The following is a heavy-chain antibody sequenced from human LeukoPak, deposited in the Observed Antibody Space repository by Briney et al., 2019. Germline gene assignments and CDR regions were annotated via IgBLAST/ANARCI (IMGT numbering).Heavy chain of an antibody. J-gene: IGHJ4*02. Sequence: ASVKVSCKASGYTFSSSDINWVRQATGQGLEWMGWINPNSGNTGCAQKFQGRITMTRNNSISTAYMELSSLRSEDTAIYYCTTYYHDSSGYRTPKYWGQGTLVTVSS. CDR2: INPNSGNT. CDR3: TTYYHDSSGYRTPKY. D-gene: IGHD3-22*01. CDR1: GYTFSSSD. V-gene: IGHV1-8*01.